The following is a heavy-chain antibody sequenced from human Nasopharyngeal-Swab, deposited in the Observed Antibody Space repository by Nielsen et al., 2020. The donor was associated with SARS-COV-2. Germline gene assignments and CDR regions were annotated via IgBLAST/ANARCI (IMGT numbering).Heavy chain of an antibody. CDR1: GFTFSSVG. D-gene: IGHD4-17*01. J-gene: IGHJ4*02. CDR2: IAHDASND. CDR3: ARDAPAHYGAFY. Sequence: GESLKISCAASGFTFSSVGMHWVRQAPGKGLEWVAFIAHDASNDYYGDSVKGRFSISRDSSKNTLYLQMDSLRGEDTAVYYCARDAPAHYGAFYWGRGTLVTVSS. V-gene: IGHV3-30*03.